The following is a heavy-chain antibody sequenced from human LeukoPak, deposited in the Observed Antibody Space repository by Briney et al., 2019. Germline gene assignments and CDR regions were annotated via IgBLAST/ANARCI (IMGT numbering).Heavy chain of an antibody. CDR3: ARDSGSSGHYYMDYFDY. J-gene: IGHJ4*02. D-gene: IGHD3-22*01. CDR1: GFTFTSYA. Sequence: GGSLRLSCAASGFTFTSYAMNWVRQAPGKGLEWVSSISSSSRDINYADSVKGRFTISRDNAWNSLYLRMNSLRAEDTAVYYCARDSGSSGHYYMDYFDYWGQGALVTVSS. CDR2: ISSSSRDI. V-gene: IGHV3-21*01.